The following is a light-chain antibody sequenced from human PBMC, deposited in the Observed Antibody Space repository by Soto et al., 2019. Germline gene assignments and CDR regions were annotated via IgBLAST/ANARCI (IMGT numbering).Light chain of an antibody. Sequence: DIQMTQSPSSPSASVGDRITITCRASQGIRSDVGWYQQKPGKVPKRLIYAASNLQSGVPSRFSGSGSWAEFTLTISSLQPEDFATYYCLQHNTYPLTFGGGTKVEIK. J-gene: IGKJ4*01. CDR1: QGIRSD. CDR2: AAS. V-gene: IGKV1-17*01. CDR3: LQHNTYPLT.